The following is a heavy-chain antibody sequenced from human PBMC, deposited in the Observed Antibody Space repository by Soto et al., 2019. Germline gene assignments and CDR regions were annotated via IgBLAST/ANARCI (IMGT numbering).Heavy chain of an antibody. D-gene: IGHD3-9*01. CDR3: ARDGRYFDWLLVDAFDI. CDR1: GFTFSSYS. V-gene: IGHV3-48*01. J-gene: IGHJ3*02. CDR2: ISSSSSTI. Sequence: GGSLRLSCAASGFTFSSYSMNWVRQAPGKGLEWVSYISSSSSTIYYADSVKGRFTISRDNAKNSLYLQMNSLRAEDTAVYYCARDGRYFDWLLVDAFDIWGQGTMVTVSS.